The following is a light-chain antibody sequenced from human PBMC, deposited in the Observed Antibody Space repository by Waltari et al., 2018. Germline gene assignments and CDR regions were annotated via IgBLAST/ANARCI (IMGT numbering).Light chain of an antibody. Sequence: QSVLTQPPSASGTPGQRVPIPCSGGSSNIGSTFVTWYQQFPGTAPKLLIYSSSQRPSGVPDRFSGSKSGTSASLAISGLQSEDEADFYCASWDDSLNGWVFGGGTKLTVL. CDR2: SSS. J-gene: IGLJ3*02. V-gene: IGLV1-44*01. CDR3: ASWDDSLNGWV. CDR1: SSNIGSTF.